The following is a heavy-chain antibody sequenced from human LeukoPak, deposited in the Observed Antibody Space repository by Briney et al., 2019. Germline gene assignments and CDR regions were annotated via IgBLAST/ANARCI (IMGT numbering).Heavy chain of an antibody. J-gene: IGHJ4*02. CDR2: INHSGST. CDR1: GGSFSGYY. Sequence: SETLSLTCAVYGGSFSGYYWSWIRQPPGKGLEWIGEINHSGSTNYNPSLKSRVTISVDTSKNQFSLKLSSVTAADTAVYSCARGSYYYGSGSYSRKNDFCGQGNLITVSA. V-gene: IGHV4-34*01. CDR3: ARGSYYYGSGSYSRKNDF. D-gene: IGHD3-10*01.